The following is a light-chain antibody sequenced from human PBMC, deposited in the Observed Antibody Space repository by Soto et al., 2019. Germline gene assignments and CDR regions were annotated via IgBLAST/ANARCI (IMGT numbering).Light chain of an antibody. CDR3: QQRSNWPYT. CDR1: QNVYNNY. J-gene: IGKJ2*01. CDR2: GAS. V-gene: IGKV3D-20*02. Sequence: EIVLTQSPGTLSLSPGERATLSCRASQNVYNNYIAWYQQKPGQAPRTVIYGASIRATGIPDRFSGSGSGTDFTLSISSLEPEDFAVYYCQQRSNWPYTFGQGTKLEIK.